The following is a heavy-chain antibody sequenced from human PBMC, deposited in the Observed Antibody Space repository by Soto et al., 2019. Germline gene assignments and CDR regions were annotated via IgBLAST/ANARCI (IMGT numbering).Heavy chain of an antibody. CDR3: AKENDSGSYYY. CDR2: ISWNSGSI. V-gene: IGHV3-9*01. J-gene: IGHJ4*02. D-gene: IGHD1-26*01. CDR1: GFTFDDYA. Sequence: SLRLSCAASGFTFDDYAMHWVRQAPGKGLEWVSGISWNSGSIGYADSVKGRFTISRDNAKNSLYLQMNSLRAEDTALYYCAKENDSGSYYYWGQGTLVTVSS.